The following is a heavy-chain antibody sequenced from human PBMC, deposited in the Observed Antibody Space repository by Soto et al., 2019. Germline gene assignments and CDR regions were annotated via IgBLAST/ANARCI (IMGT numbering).Heavy chain of an antibody. CDR3: ARGLRPSPFYYYPMDV. CDR2: FTTSSSDI. Sequence: GGYLRLSCAASGFTFNNFGLNWVRQAPGTGLEWVSSFTTSSSDISYYADSVKGRFTISRDSAKNSLYLQMNSLRAEDTAVYYCARGLRPSPFYYYPMDVWGQGTTVTVSS. V-gene: IGHV3-21*01. J-gene: IGHJ6*02. CDR1: GFTFNNFG.